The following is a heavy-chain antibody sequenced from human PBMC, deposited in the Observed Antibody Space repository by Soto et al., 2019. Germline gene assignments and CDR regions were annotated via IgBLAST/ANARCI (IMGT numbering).Heavy chain of an antibody. CDR1: GFTFTTYW. V-gene: IGHV3-7*01. CDR2: INQDGSDK. D-gene: IGHD2-2*01. J-gene: IGHJ4*02. Sequence: EVQLVESGGGLVQPGGSLRLSCAASGFTFTTYWMSWVRQTPGKGLEWLANINQDGSDKYYVDSVKGRFTISRDNAKNSLFLQLNSLTAEDPAVYYCARDRGWDIVVIPASFDSWGQGTLVTVSS. CDR3: ARDRGWDIVVIPASFDS.